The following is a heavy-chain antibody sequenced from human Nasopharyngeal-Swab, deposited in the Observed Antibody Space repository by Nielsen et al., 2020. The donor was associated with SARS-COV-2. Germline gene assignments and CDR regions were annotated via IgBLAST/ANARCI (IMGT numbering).Heavy chain of an antibody. J-gene: IGHJ6*02. CDR2: ISSSSSYI. Sequence: GESLKISCAASGFTFSSYSMNWVRQAPGKGLEWVSSISSSSSYIYYADSVKGRFTISRDSAKNSLYLQMNSLRAEDTAVYYCARGVEVGVPYYYYGMDVWGQGTTVTVSS. D-gene: IGHD3-3*01. V-gene: IGHV3-21*01. CDR1: GFTFSSYS. CDR3: ARGVEVGVPYYYYGMDV.